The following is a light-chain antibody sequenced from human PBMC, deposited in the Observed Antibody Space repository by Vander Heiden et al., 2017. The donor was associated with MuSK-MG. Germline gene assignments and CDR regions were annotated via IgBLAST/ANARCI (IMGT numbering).Light chain of an antibody. V-gene: IGLV3-19*01. CDR3: NSRDSSGNHVV. J-gene: IGLJ2*01. CDR2: GKN. Sequence: SSDLPQDPAGSVALGQTVRITCQGDSLRSYYASWYQQKPGQAPVLVIYGKNNRPSGIPDRFSGSSSGNTASLTITGTQAEDEADYYCNSRDSSGNHVVFGGGTKLTVL. CDR1: SLRSYY.